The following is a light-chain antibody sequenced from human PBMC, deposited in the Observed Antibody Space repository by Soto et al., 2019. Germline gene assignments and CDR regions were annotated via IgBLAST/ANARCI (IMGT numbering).Light chain of an antibody. J-gene: IGKJ4*01. Sequence: TQSPATLSSSPGERATLSCRASQTVGVRLAWYQQKPGKAPKLLIYDASSLESGVPSRFSGSGSGTDFTLTISSLQPDDFATYYCQQYNSYSPLTFGGGTKVDIK. CDR2: DAS. V-gene: IGKV1-5*01. CDR3: QQYNSYSPLT. CDR1: QTVGVR.